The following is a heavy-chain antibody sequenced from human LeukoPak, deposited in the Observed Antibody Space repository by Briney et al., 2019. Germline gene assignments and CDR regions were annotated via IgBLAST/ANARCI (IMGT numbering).Heavy chain of an antibody. CDR3: ARDDYGGNSGSFDI. Sequence: SVKVSCKASGYTITSYGISWVRQAPGQGLEWMGWISAYNGNTNYAQKLQGRVTMTTDTSTSTAYMELRSLRSDDTAVYYCARDDYGGNSGSFDIWGQGTMVTVSS. D-gene: IGHD4-23*01. CDR2: ISAYNGNT. J-gene: IGHJ3*02. CDR1: GYTITSYG. V-gene: IGHV1-18*01.